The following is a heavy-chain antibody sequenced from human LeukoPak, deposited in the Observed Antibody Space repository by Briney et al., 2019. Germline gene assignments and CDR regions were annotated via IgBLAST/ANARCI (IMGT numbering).Heavy chain of an antibody. J-gene: IGHJ4*02. CDR2: INPNSGGT. V-gene: IGHV1-2*02. D-gene: IGHD6-19*01. CDR1: GYTFTGYY. Sequence: VASVKVSCKASGYTFTGYYIHWVRQAPGQGLEWMGWINPNSGGTNYAQKFQGRVTMTRDTSISTAYMELSRLRSDDTAVYYCARGPIAVAPYFDYWGQGTLVTVSS. CDR3: ARGPIAVAPYFDY.